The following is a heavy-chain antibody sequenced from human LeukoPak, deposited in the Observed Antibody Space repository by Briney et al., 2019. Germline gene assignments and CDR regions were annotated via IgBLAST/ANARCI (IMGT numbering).Heavy chain of an antibody. Sequence: GESPKISCKGSGYSFTSYWIGWVRQMPGKGLEWMGIIYPGDSDTRYSPSFQGQVTISADKPISTAYLQWSSLKASDTAMYYCARRASYCSSTSCYKDAGYYYYMDVWGKGTTVTVSS. V-gene: IGHV5-51*01. D-gene: IGHD2-2*02. CDR1: GYSFTSYW. CDR2: IYPGDSDT. CDR3: ARRASYCSSTSCYKDAGYYYYMDV. J-gene: IGHJ6*03.